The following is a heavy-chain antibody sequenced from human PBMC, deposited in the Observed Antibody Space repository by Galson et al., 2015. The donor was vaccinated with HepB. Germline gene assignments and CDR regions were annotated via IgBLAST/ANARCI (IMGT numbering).Heavy chain of an antibody. V-gene: IGHV3-30*18. Sequence: SLRLSCAASGFTFSNYGMHWVRQAPGKGLGWVAVISYDGSNKYYADSVKGRFTISRDNSKNTLYLQMNSLRAEDTALYYCAKDPYLYSALAGTMAGFDSWGQGTLVTVSS. CDR2: ISYDGSNK. J-gene: IGHJ4*02. CDR1: GFTFSNYG. D-gene: IGHD6-19*01. CDR3: AKDPYLYSALAGTMAGFDS.